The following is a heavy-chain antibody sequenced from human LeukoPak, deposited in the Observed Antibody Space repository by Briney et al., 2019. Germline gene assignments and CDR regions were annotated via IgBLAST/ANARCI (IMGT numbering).Heavy chain of an antibody. CDR1: DYSISSSSHY. Sequence: KSSETLSLTCTVSDYSISSSSHYWGWIRQPPGEGPEWIGSIYSSGSSYYNPSLKSRVTISVDTSKNHFSLKLSSVTAADTAVYYCARGVYYGSGSYGWPRYHYYYMDVWGKGTTVTVSS. CDR3: ARGVYYGSGSYGWPRYHYYYMDV. V-gene: IGHV4-39*02. CDR2: IYSSGSS. D-gene: IGHD3-10*01. J-gene: IGHJ6*03.